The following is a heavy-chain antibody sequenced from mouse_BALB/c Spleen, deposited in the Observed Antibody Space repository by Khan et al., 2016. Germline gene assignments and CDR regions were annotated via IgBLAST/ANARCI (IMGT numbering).Heavy chain of an antibody. CDR3: AFTTLLDY. J-gene: IGHJ2*01. CDR2: IDPANGNT. D-gene: IGHD1-1*01. CDR1: GFNIKDTY. V-gene: IGHV14-3*02. Sequence: VQLKQSGAELVKPGASVKLSCTASGFNIKDTYMHWVKQRPEQGLEWIGRIDPANGNTKYDPKFQGKATITADTSSNTAYLQLSSLTSEDTAVYYCAFTTLLDYWGQGTTLTVSS.